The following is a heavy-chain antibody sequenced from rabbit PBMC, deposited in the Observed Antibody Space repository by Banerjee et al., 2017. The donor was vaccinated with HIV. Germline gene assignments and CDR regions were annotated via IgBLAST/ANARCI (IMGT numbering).Heavy chain of an antibody. D-gene: IGHD2-1*01. V-gene: IGHV1S45*01. CDR1: GFSFSSGYY. J-gene: IGHJ4*01. CDR2: IGTDSSGST. Sequence: QEQLEESGGDLVKPEGSLTLTCTASGFSFSSGYYMCWVRQAPGKGLEWIGCIGTDSSGSTYYASWAKGRFTISRASSTTVTLQMTSLTAADTATYFCARGGWWGGDGSNLWGPGTLVTVS. CDR3: ARGGWWGGDGSNL.